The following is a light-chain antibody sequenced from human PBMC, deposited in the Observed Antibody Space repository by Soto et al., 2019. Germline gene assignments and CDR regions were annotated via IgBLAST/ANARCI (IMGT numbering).Light chain of an antibody. CDR2: MAS. V-gene: IGKV1-5*03. Sequence: DIQLTQSPSTLSASVGDRVTITCRASQSISSWLDWYQQKPGKAPKFLIYMASSLDSGVPSRFSGGGAGTEFTLTISSLQPEDFATYYCQQSSAFPRTFGQGTKVDIK. J-gene: IGKJ1*01. CDR1: QSISSW. CDR3: QQSSAFPRT.